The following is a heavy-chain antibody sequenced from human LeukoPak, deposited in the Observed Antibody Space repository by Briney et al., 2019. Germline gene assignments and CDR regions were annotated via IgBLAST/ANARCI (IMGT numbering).Heavy chain of an antibody. V-gene: IGHV4-59*01. CDR1: GDSISSCY. Sequence: SETLSLTCTVSGDSISSCYWNWIRQPPGKGLEWIGYIYYSGSTNYNPSLKSRVTISLDTSRNQFSLKLSSVTAADTAVYYCARDVYGDYVNDAFDIWGQGTMVTVSS. D-gene: IGHD4-17*01. J-gene: IGHJ3*02. CDR2: IYYSGST. CDR3: ARDVYGDYVNDAFDI.